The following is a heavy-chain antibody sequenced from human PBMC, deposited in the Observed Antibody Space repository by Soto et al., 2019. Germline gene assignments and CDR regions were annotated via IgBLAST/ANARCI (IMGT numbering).Heavy chain of an antibody. V-gene: IGHV3-48*02. CDR1: GFTFSSYS. D-gene: IGHD3-22*01. CDR2: ISRSSSSI. CDR3: ARDSDYYDSSGYYPEYFQH. J-gene: IGHJ1*01. Sequence: PGGSLRLSCAASGFTFSSYSMNWVRQAPGKGLEWVSYISRSSSSIYYADSVKGRFTISRDNAKNSLYLQMNSPRDEDTAVYYCARDSDYYDSSGYYPEYFQHWGQGTLVTVSS.